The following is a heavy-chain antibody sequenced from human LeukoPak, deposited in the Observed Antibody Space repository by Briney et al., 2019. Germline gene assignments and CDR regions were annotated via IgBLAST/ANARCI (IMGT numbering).Heavy chain of an antibody. D-gene: IGHD2/OR15-2a*01. CDR1: GFTFYDYG. CDR2: INWNGGST. CDR3: ARDRGGTTSPFFDY. Sequence: GGSLRLSCVASGFTFYDYGMSWVRQNPGKGLEWISSINWNGGSTAYADSVKGRFTISRDNAKNSLYLQVNSLGAGDTAFYHCARDRGGTTSPFFDYWGQGALVTVSS. V-gene: IGHV3-20*01. J-gene: IGHJ4*02.